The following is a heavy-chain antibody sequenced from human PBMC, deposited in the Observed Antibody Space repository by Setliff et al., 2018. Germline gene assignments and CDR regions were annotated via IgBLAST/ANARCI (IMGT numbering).Heavy chain of an antibody. CDR3: ARDWGNGYGVDAYAGGGFDI. D-gene: IGHD5-18*01. Sequence: SETLSLTCAVSGYSISSDHYWGWIRQPPGKGLEWIGSIYHSGSAYYNPSLKSRVTISVDTSKNQFSLKLSSVTAADRAVYYCARDWGNGYGVDAYAGGGFDIWGQGTMVTVSS. CDR1: GYSISSDHY. J-gene: IGHJ3*02. CDR2: IYHSGSA. V-gene: IGHV4-38-2*02.